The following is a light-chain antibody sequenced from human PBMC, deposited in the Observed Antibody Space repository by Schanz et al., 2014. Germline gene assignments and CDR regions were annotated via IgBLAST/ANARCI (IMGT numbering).Light chain of an antibody. J-gene: IGKJ2*01. V-gene: IGKV3-20*01. CDR1: QTISHKY. CDR2: GTS. Sequence: EIVLTQSPGTLSLSPGERATLSCRAGQTISHKYLAWYQQKPGQAPRLLMYGTSSRATGIPARFSGSGSGPEFTLTISSLQSEDIATYYCQQYDNLPHTFGQGTKLEIK. CDR3: QQYDNLPHT.